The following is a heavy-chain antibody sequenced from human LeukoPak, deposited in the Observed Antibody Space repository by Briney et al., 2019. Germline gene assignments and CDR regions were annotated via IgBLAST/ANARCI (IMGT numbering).Heavy chain of an antibody. CDR2: VLHDGSNV. CDR3: AGELDAFDI. Sequence: GGSLRLSSAASGFTLSSYTMHWVRQAPGKGLEWVALVLHDGSNVHYADSVKGRFTISRDNSKNTLNLQMNSLRAENTAVYYCAGELDAFDIWGQGTMVTVSS. CDR1: GFTLSSYT. D-gene: IGHD1-1*01. V-gene: IGHV3-30-3*01. J-gene: IGHJ3*02.